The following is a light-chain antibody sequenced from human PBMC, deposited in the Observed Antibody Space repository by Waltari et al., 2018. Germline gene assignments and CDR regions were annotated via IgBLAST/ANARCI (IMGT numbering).Light chain of an antibody. CDR1: TIDVGGYHY. CDR3: CSYAGSYTYV. J-gene: IGLJ1*01. CDR2: DVS. V-gene: IGLV2-11*01. Sequence: QSALTQPRSVSGSPGQSVTIPCTGTTIDVGGYHYFSWFQPHPGKAPKLIIYDVSERPSGVPDRFSGSKSDNTASLTISGLQAEDEADYYCCSYAGSYTYVFGSGTKVTVL.